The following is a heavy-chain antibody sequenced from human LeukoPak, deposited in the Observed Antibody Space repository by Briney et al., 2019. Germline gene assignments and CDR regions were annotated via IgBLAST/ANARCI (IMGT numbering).Heavy chain of an antibody. V-gene: IGHV1-69*06. D-gene: IGHD3-22*01. J-gene: IGHJ5*02. CDR3: ATAYYYDSSGSLRGWFDP. Sequence: SVKVSCKASGYTFTSYDINWVRQATGQGLEWMGGIIPIFGTANYAQKFQGRVTMTEDTSTDTAYMELSSLRSEDTAVYYCATAYYYDSSGSLRGWFDPWGQGTLVTVSS. CDR1: GYTFTSYD. CDR2: IIPIFGTA.